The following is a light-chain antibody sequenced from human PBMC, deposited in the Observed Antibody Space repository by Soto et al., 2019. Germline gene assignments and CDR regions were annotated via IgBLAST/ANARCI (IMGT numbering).Light chain of an antibody. V-gene: IGLV1-40*01. CDR3: QSYDSSLSGVV. Sequence: QSVLTQPPSVSGAPGQRITISCTGSSSNIGSRYEVHWYQQLPGTAPKLLIYDNNNRPSGVPDRFSGSKSGASASLAITGLQADDEADYYCQSYDSSLSGVVFGGGTKLTVL. CDR1: SSNIGSRYE. J-gene: IGLJ2*01. CDR2: DNN.